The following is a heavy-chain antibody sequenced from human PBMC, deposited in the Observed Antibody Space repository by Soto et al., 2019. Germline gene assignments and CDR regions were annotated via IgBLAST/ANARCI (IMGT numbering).Heavy chain of an antibody. V-gene: IGHV3-48*01. CDR3: ARAAQNFDY. Sequence: GGSLRLSCAASGFTFSTYSMNWVRQAPGKGLEWVSYISGSGSSIYYADSVKGRFTISRDNARNSLYLQMNSLRAEDTAVYYCARAAQNFDYWGQGSLVTVSS. CDR2: ISGSGSSI. J-gene: IGHJ4*02. CDR1: GFTFSTYS.